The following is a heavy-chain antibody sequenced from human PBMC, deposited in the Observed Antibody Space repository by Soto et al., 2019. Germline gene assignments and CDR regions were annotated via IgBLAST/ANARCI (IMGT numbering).Heavy chain of an antibody. J-gene: IGHJ4*02. CDR1: GFTFSSYG. V-gene: IGHV3-30*18. CDR3: AKQTGGVVYSSGWYGSLDY. D-gene: IGHD6-19*01. Sequence: GGSLRLSCAASGFTFSSYGMHWVRQAPGKGLEWVAVISYDGSNKYYADSVKGRFTISRDNSKNTLYLQMNSLRAEDTAVYYCAKQTGGVVYSSGWYGSLDYWGQGTLVTVTS. CDR2: ISYDGSNK.